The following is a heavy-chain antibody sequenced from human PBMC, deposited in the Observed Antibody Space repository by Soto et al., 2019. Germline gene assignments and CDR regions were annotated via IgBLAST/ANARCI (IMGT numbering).Heavy chain of an antibody. CDR1: GFAFESFA. V-gene: IGHV3-30-3*01. J-gene: IGHJ6*02. D-gene: IGHD6-6*01. CDR3: ARDPPTAARRGYHYGMDV. Sequence: ESGGGVDQPGRSLRLSCAASGFAFESFAMHWVRQSPGKGLEWVAVISYDGTNKYYADSAKGRFTISRDNSDNTLYLQMNSLRPEDTGVFYCARDPPTAARRGYHYGMDVWGHGTTVTVSS. CDR2: ISYDGTNK.